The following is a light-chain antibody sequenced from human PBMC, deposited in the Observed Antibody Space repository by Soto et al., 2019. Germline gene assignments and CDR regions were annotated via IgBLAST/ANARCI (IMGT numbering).Light chain of an antibody. CDR3: SSYTSSSLYV. CDR2: DVS. Sequence: QSVLTQPASVSGSPGQSITISCTGTSSDVGGYNYVSWYQQLPGKAPKLMIYDVSDRPSGVSNRFSGSKSGNTASLTISGFQAEDEADYYCSSYTSSSLYVFGTGTKVTVL. J-gene: IGLJ1*01. V-gene: IGLV2-14*01. CDR1: SSDVGGYNY.